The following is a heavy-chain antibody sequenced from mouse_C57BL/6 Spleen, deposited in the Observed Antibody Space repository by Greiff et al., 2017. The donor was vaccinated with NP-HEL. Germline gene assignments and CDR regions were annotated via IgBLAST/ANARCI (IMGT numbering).Heavy chain of an antibody. V-gene: IGHV1-15*01. CDR2: IDPETGGT. CDR3: TRGIYYDYVFDY. CDR1: GYTFTDYE. Sequence: QVQLQQSGAELVRPGASVTLSCKASGYTFTDYEMHWVKQTPVHGLEWIGAIDPETGGTAYNQKFKGKAILTADKSSSTAYMELRSLTSEDSAVYYCTRGIYYDYVFDYWGQGTTLTVSS. J-gene: IGHJ2*01. D-gene: IGHD2-4*01.